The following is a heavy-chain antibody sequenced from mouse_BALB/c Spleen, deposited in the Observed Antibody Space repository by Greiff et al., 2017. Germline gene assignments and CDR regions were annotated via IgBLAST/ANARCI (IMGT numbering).Heavy chain of an antibody. V-gene: IGHV1-15*01. D-gene: IGHD2-14*01. CDR3: ARSGYDGAWFAY. J-gene: IGHJ3*01. CDR1: GYTFTDYE. CDR2: IDPETGGT. Sequence: QVQLQQSGAELVRPGASVTLSCKASGYTFTDYEMHWVKQTPVHGLEWIGAIDPETGGTAYNQKFKGKATLTADKSSSTAYVDLSSLTSEDSAVYYCARSGYDGAWFAYWGQGTLVTVSA.